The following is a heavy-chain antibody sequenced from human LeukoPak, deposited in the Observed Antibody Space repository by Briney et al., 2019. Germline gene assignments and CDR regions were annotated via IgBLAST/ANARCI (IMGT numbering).Heavy chain of an antibody. CDR3: AVSSIAVAGAFDY. J-gene: IGHJ4*02. V-gene: IGHV3-30*03. Sequence: GGSLRLSCAASGFTFSSYGMHWVRQAPGKGLEWVAVISYDGSSKYYADSVKGRFTISRDNSKNTLYLQMNSLRAEDTAVYYCAVSSIAVAGAFDYWGQGTLVTVSS. CDR2: ISYDGSSK. CDR1: GFTFSSYG. D-gene: IGHD6-19*01.